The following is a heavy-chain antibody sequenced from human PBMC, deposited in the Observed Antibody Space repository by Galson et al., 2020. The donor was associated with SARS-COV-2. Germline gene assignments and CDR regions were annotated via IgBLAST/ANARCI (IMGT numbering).Heavy chain of an antibody. D-gene: IGHD3-3*01. CDR1: GGSISSGGYS. CDR3: AKDPHYDFWSGYYLDY. V-gene: IGHV4-30-4*07. CDR2: IYYSGST. J-gene: IGHJ4*02. Sequence: SETLSLTCAVSGGSISSGGYSWSWIRQPPGKGLEWIGYIYYSGSTYYNPSLKSRVTISVDTSKNQFSLKLSSVTAADTAVYYCAKDPHYDFWSGYYLDYWGQGTLVTVSS.